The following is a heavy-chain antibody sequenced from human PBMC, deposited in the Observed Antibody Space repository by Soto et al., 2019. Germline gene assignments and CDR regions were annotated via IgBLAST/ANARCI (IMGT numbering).Heavy chain of an antibody. Sequence: QPGGSLRLSCAASGFTFSSYGMHWVRQAPGKGLEWVAVISYDGSNKYYADSVKGRFTISRDNSKNTLYLQMNSLRAEDTAVYYCAKALLDKIRYQMLWSYYYGMDVWGKGTTVTVSS. J-gene: IGHJ6*04. V-gene: IGHV3-30*18. CDR3: AKALLDKIRYQMLWSYYYGMDV. CDR1: GFTFSSYG. D-gene: IGHD2-2*01. CDR2: ISYDGSNK.